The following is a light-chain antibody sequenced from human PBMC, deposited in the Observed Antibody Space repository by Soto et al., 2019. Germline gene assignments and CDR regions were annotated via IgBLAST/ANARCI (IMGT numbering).Light chain of an antibody. CDR2: GAS. CDR1: QSVSSN. CDR3: QQYNNWPPWT. J-gene: IGKJ1*01. V-gene: IGKV3-15*01. Sequence: EIGMTQSPATLSVSPGERATLSCRASQSVSSNLAWYQQKPGQAPRLPIYGASTRATGIPARFSGSGSGTEFTLTISSLQSEDFAVYYCQQYNNWPPWTFGQGTKVDIK.